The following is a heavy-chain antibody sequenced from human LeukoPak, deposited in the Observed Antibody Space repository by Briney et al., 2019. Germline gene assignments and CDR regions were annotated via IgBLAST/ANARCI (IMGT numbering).Heavy chain of an antibody. D-gene: IGHD1-26*01. V-gene: IGHV4-39*07. CDR1: GGSISSSSYY. J-gene: IGHJ5*02. Sequence: SETLSLTCTVSGGSISSSSYYWGWIRQPPGKGLEWIGSIYYSGSTYYNPSLKSRVTISADTSKNQFSLKLSSVTAADTAVYYCATEGGSYNWFDPWGQGTLVTVSS. CDR2: IYYSGST. CDR3: ATEGGSYNWFDP.